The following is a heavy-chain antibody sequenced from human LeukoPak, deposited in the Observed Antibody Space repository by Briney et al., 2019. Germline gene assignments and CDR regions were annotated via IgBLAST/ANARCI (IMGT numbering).Heavy chain of an antibody. J-gene: IGHJ4*02. CDR1: GYIFTDYY. CDR2: INPNSGGT. CDR3: GRGQRWLQLDY. Sequence: GASVKVSCKPSGYIFTDYYMHWVRQAPGQGLEWMGSINPNSGGTNYAQKFQGRVTMTRDTSISTAYMELSRLRSDDTAVYYCGRGQRWLQLDYWGQGTLVTVSS. D-gene: IGHD5-24*01. V-gene: IGHV1-2*02.